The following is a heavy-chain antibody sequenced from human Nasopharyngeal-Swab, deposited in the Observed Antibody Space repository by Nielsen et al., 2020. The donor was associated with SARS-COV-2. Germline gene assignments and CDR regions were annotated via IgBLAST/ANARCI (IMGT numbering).Heavy chain of an antibody. V-gene: IGHV3-7*03. Sequence: GESLKISCAASGFTFSSYWMSWVRQAPGKGLEWVAKIKQDGSEKYYVDSVKGRFTISRDNAKNSLYLQLNGLRAEDTAMYYCAKYTSGWGWFDPWGLGTLVTVSS. CDR1: GFTFSSYW. CDR3: AKYTSGWGWFDP. J-gene: IGHJ5*02. CDR2: IKQDGSEK. D-gene: IGHD6-19*01.